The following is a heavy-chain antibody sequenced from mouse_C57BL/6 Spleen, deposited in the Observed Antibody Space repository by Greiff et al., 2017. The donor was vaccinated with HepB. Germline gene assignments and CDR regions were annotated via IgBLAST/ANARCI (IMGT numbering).Heavy chain of an antibody. CDR2: IYPSDSET. V-gene: IGHV1-61*01. D-gene: IGHD1-1*01. Sequence: VQLQQPGAELVRPGSSVKLSCKASGYTFTSYWMDWVKQRPGQGLEWIGNIYPSDSETHYNQKFKDKATLTVDKSSSTAYMQLSSLTSEDSAVYYCARENYYGSSYGYCGQGTTLTDSS. CDR1: GYTFTSYW. CDR3: ARENYYGSSYGY. J-gene: IGHJ2*01.